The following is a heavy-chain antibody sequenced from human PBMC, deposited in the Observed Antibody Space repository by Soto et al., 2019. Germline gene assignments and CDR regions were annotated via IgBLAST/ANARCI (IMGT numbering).Heavy chain of an antibody. CDR3: ARGLLWFGEPYSSCYYGMEV. CDR2: IIPIFGTA. CDR1: GGTFSSYA. D-gene: IGHD3-10*01. J-gene: IGHJ6*02. V-gene: IGHV1-69*12. Sequence: QVQLVQSGAEVKKPGSSVKVSCKASGGTFSSYAISWVRQAPGQGLEWMGGIIPIFGTANYAQKFQGRVTITADESXXTXYXXLSSVRSEDTAVYYCARGLLWFGEPYSSCYYGMEVWGQGTTVTAS.